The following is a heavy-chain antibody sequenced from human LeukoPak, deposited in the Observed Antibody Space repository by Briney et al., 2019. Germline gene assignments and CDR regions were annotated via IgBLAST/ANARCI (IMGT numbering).Heavy chain of an antibody. Sequence: GGSLRLSCAASGFTFSHYGMHWVRQAPGKGLEWVAFIRYDGTNKYYADSVKGRFTISRDNSKNTLYLQMNSLRAEDTAVYYCAKDQRDYYDRTAYYPDYWGQGTLVTVSS. CDR2: IRYDGTNK. D-gene: IGHD3-22*01. CDR3: AKDQRDYYDRTAYYPDY. J-gene: IGHJ4*02. V-gene: IGHV3-30*02. CDR1: GFTFSHYG.